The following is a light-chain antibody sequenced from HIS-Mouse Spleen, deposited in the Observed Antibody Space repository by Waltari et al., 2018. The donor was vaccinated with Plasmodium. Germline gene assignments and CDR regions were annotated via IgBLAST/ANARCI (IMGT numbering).Light chain of an antibody. Sequence: SYVLTPPPSVSVAPGKTARITCGVNNIGSKSVHWYQQKPGQAPVLVVYDDSDRPSGIPERFAGSNSGNTATLTISRVEAGDEADYYCQVWDRSSDHYVFGTGTKVTVL. CDR2: DDS. CDR3: QVWDRSSDHYV. J-gene: IGLJ1*01. CDR1: NIGSKS. V-gene: IGLV3-21*03.